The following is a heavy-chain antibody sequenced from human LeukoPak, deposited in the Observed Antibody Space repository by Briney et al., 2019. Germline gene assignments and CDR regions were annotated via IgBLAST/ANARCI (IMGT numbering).Heavy chain of an antibody. D-gene: IGHD3-16*02. J-gene: IGHJ4*02. CDR3: ARHGFTEDVWGSYRAPLDY. CDR2: IYYRGDI. Sequence: SETLSLTCSVSDGSIRTYYWSWIRQSPGQGLEWIGNIYYRGDINYNPSLKSRVIISIDTSKNQFSLKVTSLTAADTAVYYCARHGFTEDVWGSYRAPLDYWGQGTLVTVSS. V-gene: IGHV4-59*01. CDR1: DGSIRTYY.